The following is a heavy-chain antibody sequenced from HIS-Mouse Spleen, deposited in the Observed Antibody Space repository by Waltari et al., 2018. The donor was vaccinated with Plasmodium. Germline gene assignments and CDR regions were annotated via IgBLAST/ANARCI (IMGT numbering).Heavy chain of an antibody. D-gene: IGHD6-13*01. V-gene: IGHV4-34*01. Sequence: QVQLQQWGAGLLKPSETLSLTCAVYGGSFSGYYWSWIRQPPGKGLEGIGEINHRGSTNDTPSLKSRGTISVDTSKNQFSLKLSAVTAADTAVYYCAREGRGSSWYYWGQGTLVTVSS. CDR3: AREGRGSSWYY. J-gene: IGHJ4*02. CDR1: GGSFSGYY. CDR2: INHRGST.